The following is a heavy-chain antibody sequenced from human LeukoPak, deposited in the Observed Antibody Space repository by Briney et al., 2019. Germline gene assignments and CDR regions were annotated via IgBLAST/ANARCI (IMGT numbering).Heavy chain of an antibody. Sequence: GASVQVSCKASGGTFSSYAVSWVRQAPGQGLEWMGRIIPIFGTANYAQKFQGRGTITTDESTSTAYMELSSLRSEDTAVYYCARDRRMEVGATDGNDYWGQGTLVTVSS. D-gene: IGHD1-26*01. CDR2: IIPIFGTA. CDR3: ARDRRMEVGATDGNDY. J-gene: IGHJ4*02. CDR1: GGTFSSYA. V-gene: IGHV1-69*05.